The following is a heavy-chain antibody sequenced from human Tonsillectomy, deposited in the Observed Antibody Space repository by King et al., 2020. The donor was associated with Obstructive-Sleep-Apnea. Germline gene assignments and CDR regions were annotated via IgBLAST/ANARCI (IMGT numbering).Heavy chain of an antibody. CDR2: ISSSGSTI. J-gene: IGHJ4*02. CDR1: GFTFSDYY. CDR3: ARDSVRQWLVHAPYFDY. D-gene: IGHD6-19*01. Sequence: QLVQSGGGLVKPGGSLRLSCAASGFTFSDYYMSWIRQAPGKGLEWVSYISSSGSTIYYADSVKGRFTISRDNPKNSLYLQMNSLRAEDTAVYYCARDSVRQWLVHAPYFDYRGQGTLVTVSS. V-gene: IGHV3-11*01.